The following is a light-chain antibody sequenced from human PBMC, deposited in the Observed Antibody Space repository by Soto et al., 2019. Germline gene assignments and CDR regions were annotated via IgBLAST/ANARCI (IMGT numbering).Light chain of an antibody. V-gene: IGKV1-5*01. J-gene: IGKJ1*01. CDR2: DVS. CDR1: QSISSR. CDR3: QQYNSYWT. Sequence: DIQMTQFPSTLSASVGDRVTISCRASQSISSRVAWYQQKAGKAPKLLIYDVSSLEVGVPSRFSGSGSGTEFTLAISSLQPDDFATYYCQQYNSYWTFGQGTKVDIK.